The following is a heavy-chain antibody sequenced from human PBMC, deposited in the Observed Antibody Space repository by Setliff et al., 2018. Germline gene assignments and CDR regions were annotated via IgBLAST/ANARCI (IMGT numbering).Heavy chain of an antibody. CDR2: INPDGSTT. CDR3: TKDSSGRDAFDI. D-gene: IGHD3-22*01. V-gene: IGHV3-74*01. CDR1: GFTFSSYW. J-gene: IGHJ3*02. Sequence: LRLSCAASGFTFSSYWMHWVRQAPGKGLVWVSRINPDGSTTSYADSVKGRFTISRDNAKNTVYLQMNIVRAEDTAVYYCTKDSSGRDAFDIWGQGTMVTVSS.